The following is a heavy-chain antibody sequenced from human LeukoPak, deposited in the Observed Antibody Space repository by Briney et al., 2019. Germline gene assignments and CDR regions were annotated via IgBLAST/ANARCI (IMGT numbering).Heavy chain of an antibody. Sequence: GGSLRLSCAASGFTFSSYSMNWVRQAPGKGLEWVSSISSSSSYIYYADSVKGRFTISRDNAKNSLYLQMSSLRAEDTAVYYCARMGAAGPIDYWGQGTLVTVSS. J-gene: IGHJ4*02. CDR1: GFTFSSYS. CDR2: ISSSSSYI. CDR3: ARMGAAGPIDY. V-gene: IGHV3-21*01. D-gene: IGHD6-19*01.